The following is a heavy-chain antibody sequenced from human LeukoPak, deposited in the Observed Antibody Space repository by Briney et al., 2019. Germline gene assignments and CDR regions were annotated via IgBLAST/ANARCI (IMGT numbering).Heavy chain of an antibody. J-gene: IGHJ5*01. CDR3: ARAPFRPGRGYNGYEFDS. Sequence: SETLSLTCTVSGGSISSYYWSWIRQPPGKGLEWIGYIYYSGSTNYNPSLKSRVTISVDTSKNQFSLKLSSVTAADTAVYYCARAPFRPGRGYNGYEFDSWGQGTLVTVSS. CDR2: IYYSGST. V-gene: IGHV4-59*01. CDR1: GGSISSYY. D-gene: IGHD5-12*01.